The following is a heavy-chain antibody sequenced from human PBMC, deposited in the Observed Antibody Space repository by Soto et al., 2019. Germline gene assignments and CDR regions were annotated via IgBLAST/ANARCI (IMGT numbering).Heavy chain of an antibody. Sequence: QVQLVESGGGVVQPGRSLRLSCAASGFNFSSSAMHWVRQAPGKGLEWVAVISYDGSNKYSADSVKGRFTISRDNSKNTLYPQMNSLRAEDTAVYYCARDEGYCSGSRCYSLSDFWGQGTLVTVSS. CDR2: ISYDGSNK. D-gene: IGHD2-15*01. CDR3: ARDEGYCSGSRCYSLSDF. J-gene: IGHJ4*02. V-gene: IGHV3-30-3*01. CDR1: GFNFSSSA.